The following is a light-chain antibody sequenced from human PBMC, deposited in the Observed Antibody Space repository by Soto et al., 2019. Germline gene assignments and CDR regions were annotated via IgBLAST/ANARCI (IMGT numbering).Light chain of an antibody. Sequence: EIVMTQSPATLSVSPGERATLSCRASQSISTNLAWYQQKPGLAPRLLIYGASTRATGIPARFTGSGSGTEFTLTISSLQSEDFAVYYCQHCYNWPPKYTFGQGTKLEIK. CDR2: GAS. CDR3: QHCYNWPPKYT. V-gene: IGKV3-15*01. J-gene: IGKJ2*01. CDR1: QSISTN.